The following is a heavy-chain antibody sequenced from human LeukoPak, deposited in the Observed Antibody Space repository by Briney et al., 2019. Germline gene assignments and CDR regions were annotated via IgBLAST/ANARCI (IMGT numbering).Heavy chain of an antibody. CDR2: IYPGDSDT. V-gene: IGHV5-51*01. D-gene: IGHD4-17*01. J-gene: IGHJ6*03. CDR3: ARHNDYGDYDYYYYMDV. Sequence: GESLKISCKGSGYSFTSYWIGWVRQMPGKGLEWMGIIYPGDSDTRYSPSFQGQVTISADKSISTAYLQWSSLKASDTATYYCARHNDYGDYDYYYYMDVWGKGTTVTVSS. CDR1: GYSFTSYW.